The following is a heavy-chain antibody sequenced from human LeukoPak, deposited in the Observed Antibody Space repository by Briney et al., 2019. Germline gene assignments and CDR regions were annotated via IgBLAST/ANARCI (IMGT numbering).Heavy chain of an antibody. D-gene: IGHD4-17*01. CDR1: GYTFYKYW. V-gene: IGHV5-51*01. CDR2: IYPEDSDT. CDR3: VKHRGMTTVTPLDF. J-gene: IGHJ4*02. Sequence: RESLKISCRGSGYTFYKYWIGWVRQMPGKGLEWMGIIYPEDSDTRYSPSFQGQVTISAGKSISTAYLQWSSLKASDSAMYYCVKHRGMTTVTPLDFCGQGTLVTVSS.